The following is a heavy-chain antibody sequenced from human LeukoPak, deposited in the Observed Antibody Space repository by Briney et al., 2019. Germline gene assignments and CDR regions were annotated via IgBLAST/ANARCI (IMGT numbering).Heavy chain of an antibody. D-gene: IGHD6-13*01. CDR3: ARSAFLVTAPGLYYFDY. Sequence: SETLSLTCTVSAGSISSYYWIRLRQPAGQGLVWIGIIYNSGSTNYNPALKGRVTMSVATSKNQFSLHLSSVTAADTAVYYCARSAFLVTAPGLYYFDYWGQGTLVAVSS. J-gene: IGHJ4*02. V-gene: IGHV4-4*07. CDR1: AGSISSYY. CDR2: IYNSGST.